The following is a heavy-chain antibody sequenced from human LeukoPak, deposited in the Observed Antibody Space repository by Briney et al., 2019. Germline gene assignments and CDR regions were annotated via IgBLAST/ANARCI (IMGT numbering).Heavy chain of an antibody. CDR3: ARADGDYVSYFDY. Sequence: GGSLRLSCAASGFTFSSYSMNWVRQAPGKGLEWVSSISSSSSYIYYADSVKGRFTISRDNAKNSLYLQMNSLRAEDTAVYYCARADGDYVSYFDYWGQGTLVTVSS. J-gene: IGHJ4*02. D-gene: IGHD4-17*01. CDR1: GFTFSSYS. CDR2: ISSSSSYI. V-gene: IGHV3-21*01.